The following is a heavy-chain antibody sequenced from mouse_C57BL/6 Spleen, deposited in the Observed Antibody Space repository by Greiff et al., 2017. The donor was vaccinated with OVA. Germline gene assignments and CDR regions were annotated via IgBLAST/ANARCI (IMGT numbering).Heavy chain of an antibody. CDR1: GYSFTDYY. CDR2: INPNYGTT. Sequence: EVKVVESGPELVKPGASVKISCKASGYSFTDYYMNWVKQSHGKSLEWIGVINPNYGTTSYNQKFKGKATLTVDQSSSTAYMQLNSLTSEDSAVYYCARIYYDYDVEGHWGQGTTLTVSS. CDR3: ARIYYDYDVEGH. D-gene: IGHD2-4*01. J-gene: IGHJ2*01. V-gene: IGHV1-39*01.